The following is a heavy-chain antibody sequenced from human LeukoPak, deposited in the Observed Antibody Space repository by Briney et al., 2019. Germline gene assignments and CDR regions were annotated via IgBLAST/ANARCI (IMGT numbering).Heavy chain of an antibody. Sequence: PSETLSLTCNVSGYSINSGYYWGWIRQPPGKGLEWIGSIYHSESTFYNPSLESRVTISVDTSKNQFSLKLSSVTAADTAVYYCARARADLGCEWGQGTLVTVSS. V-gene: IGHV4-38-2*02. CDR3: ARARADLGCE. D-gene: IGHD2-21*02. CDR2: IYHSEST. CDR1: GYSINSGYY. J-gene: IGHJ4*02.